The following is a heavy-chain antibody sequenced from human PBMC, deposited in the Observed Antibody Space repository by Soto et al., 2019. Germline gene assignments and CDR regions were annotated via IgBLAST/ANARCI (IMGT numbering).Heavy chain of an antibody. J-gene: IGHJ4*02. CDR1: GFSFSNAW. Sequence: PGGSLRLSCAAPGFSFSNAWMSWVRQAPGKGLEWVSGISGNGSNTYYADSVKGRFTISRDNSKNTLYLQMNSLRAEDTAIYYCAKDPIPRDSSGYIYYFDYWGQGTPVTVSS. CDR3: AKDPIPRDSSGYIYYFDY. D-gene: IGHD3-22*01. V-gene: IGHV3-23*01. CDR2: ISGNGSNT.